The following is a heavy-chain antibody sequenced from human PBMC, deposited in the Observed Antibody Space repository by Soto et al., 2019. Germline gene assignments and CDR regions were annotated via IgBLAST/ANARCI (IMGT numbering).Heavy chain of an antibody. CDR1: GFSFSSYV. CDR3: AKASGSGWPYYCDS. D-gene: IGHD6-25*01. J-gene: IGHJ4*02. CDR2: MTDDGGST. Sequence: GGSLRLSCTASGFSFSSYVMAWVRQAPGKGLEWVSAMTDDGGSTYYPDYVKGRFTISRDNSAKKLYLQMGSLRADETTIYYCAKASGSGWPYYCDSWGQGTLVTVSS. V-gene: IGHV3-23*01.